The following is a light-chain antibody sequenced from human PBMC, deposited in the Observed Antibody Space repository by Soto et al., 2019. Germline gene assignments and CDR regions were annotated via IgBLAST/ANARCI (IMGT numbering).Light chain of an antibody. V-gene: IGLV2-14*01. CDR3: SSYTTSRTLV. J-gene: IGLJ1*01. CDR1: SSDVGGYNY. CDR2: EVS. Sequence: QSALTQPASVSGSPGQSITISCTGTSSDVGGYNYVCWYQQHPGKVPKLMIFEVSNRPSGVSNRFSGSKSGNTASLTISGLQAEDEADYYCSSYTTSRTLVFGPGTKVTVL.